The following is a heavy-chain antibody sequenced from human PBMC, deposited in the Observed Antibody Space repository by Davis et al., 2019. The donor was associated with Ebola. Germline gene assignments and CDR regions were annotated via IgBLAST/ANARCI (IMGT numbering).Heavy chain of an antibody. V-gene: IGHV3-11*04. D-gene: IGHD3-10*01. CDR3: ARGGAGYGSGSYFFDY. Sequence: GESLKISCAASGFTFSDCYMTWIRQAPGKGLEWVSYISSSSGSTIYYADSMKGRFTISRNIARNSLYLQISSLRAEDTAVYYCARGGAGYGSGSYFFDYWGQGTLVTV. CDR2: ISSSSGSTI. CDR1: GFTFSDCY. J-gene: IGHJ4*02.